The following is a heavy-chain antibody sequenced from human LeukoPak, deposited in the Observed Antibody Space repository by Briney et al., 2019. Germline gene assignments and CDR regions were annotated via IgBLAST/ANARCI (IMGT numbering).Heavy chain of an antibody. V-gene: IGHV4-61*08. D-gene: IGHD6-19*01. J-gene: IGHJ3*02. Sequence: PSETLSLTCTVSGGSISSGDYYWSWIRQPPGKGLEWIGYIYYSGSTNYNPSLKSRVTISVDTSKNQFSLKLSSVTAADTAVYYCARDRGGLVHAFDIWGQGTMVTVSS. CDR3: ARDRGGLVHAFDI. CDR1: GGSISSGDYY. CDR2: IYYSGST.